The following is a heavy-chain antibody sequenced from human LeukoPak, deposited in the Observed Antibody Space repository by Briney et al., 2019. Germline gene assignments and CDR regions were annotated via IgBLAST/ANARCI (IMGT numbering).Heavy chain of an antibody. Sequence: GGSLRLSCAASGFTFSSYAMHWVRQAPGKGLEWVAVISYDGSNKYYADSVKGRFTISRDNSKNTLYLQMNSLRAEDTAVYYCARGYPPHYGYNYYYGVDVWGQGTTVTVSS. CDR3: ARGYPPHYGYNYYYGVDV. J-gene: IGHJ6*02. CDR1: GFTFSSYA. CDR2: ISYDGSNK. V-gene: IGHV3-30-3*01. D-gene: IGHD3-10*01.